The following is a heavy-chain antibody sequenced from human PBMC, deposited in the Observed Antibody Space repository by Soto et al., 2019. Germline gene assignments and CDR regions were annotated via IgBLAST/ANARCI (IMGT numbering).Heavy chain of an antibody. D-gene: IGHD2-2*01. J-gene: IGHJ6*02. CDR1: GDSVSSSSC. CDR2: ICHSGTF. CDR3: VRSVPAATWQYSGMDV. Sequence: QVRLQESGPGLVEPSGTLSLTCAVSGDSVSSSSCWSWVRQAPGKGLGWIGEICHSGTFNYNPSLASRVSVSVDKSRNKLSLNLKSVTAADTAVYYCVRSVPAATWQYSGMDVWGQGTTVTVSS. V-gene: IGHV4-4*02.